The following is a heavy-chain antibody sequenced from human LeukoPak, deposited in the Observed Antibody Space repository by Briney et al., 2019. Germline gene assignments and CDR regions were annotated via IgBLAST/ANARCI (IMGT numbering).Heavy chain of an antibody. CDR2: IRYDGSNK. D-gene: IGHD3-3*01. J-gene: IGHJ4*02. V-gene: IGHV3-30*02. CDR1: GFTSRSYG. CDR3: AKDGDFWSGYPSY. Sequence: PGGSLRLSCAEFGFTSRSYGMHWVRQAPGKGLEWVAFIRYDGSNKYYADSVKGRFTISRDNSKNTLYLQMNSLRAEDTAVYYCAKDGDFWSGYPSYWGQGTLVTVSS.